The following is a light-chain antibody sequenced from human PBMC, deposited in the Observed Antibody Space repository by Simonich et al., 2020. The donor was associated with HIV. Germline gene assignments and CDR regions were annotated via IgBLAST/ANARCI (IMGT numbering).Light chain of an antibody. CDR1: QNVASN. CDR2: GAS. V-gene: IGKV3-15*01. J-gene: IGKJ5*01. CDR3: QQYSSYPT. Sequence: EIVMTQSPATLSVSPGERATLSCRVSQNVASNLAWYQQKPGQAPRLLIYGASSRATGIPARFSGSGFGTEFTLTISSLQPDDFATYYCQQYSSYPTFGQGTRLEIK.